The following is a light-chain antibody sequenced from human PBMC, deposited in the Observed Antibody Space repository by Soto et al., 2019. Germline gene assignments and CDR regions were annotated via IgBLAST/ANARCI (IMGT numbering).Light chain of an antibody. CDR1: QSGGSTY. Sequence: DIVMTQPQASLAASLCEETTTNSNSTQSGGSTYLAWYQQRHGQAPRVLIFGASSRATGIPDRFSGSVSGTDGTITISKLEQEDGSVYYCQQCSGSTWTFGQGTKVDIK. J-gene: IGKJ1*01. V-gene: IGKV3-20*01. CDR2: GAS. CDR3: QQCSGSTWT.